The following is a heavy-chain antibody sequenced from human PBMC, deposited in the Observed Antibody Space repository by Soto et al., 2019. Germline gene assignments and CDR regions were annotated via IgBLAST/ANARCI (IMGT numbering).Heavy chain of an antibody. CDR3: ARGGAGYYFDY. CDR2: INAGNGDT. J-gene: IGHJ4*02. Sequence: QVQLVQSGAEEKKPGASVKVSCKASGYTFINYAIHWVRQAPGQRLEWMGWINAGNGDTKYSQKFQGRVTITRDTSANTAYMELSGPRSEGTAVYYCARGGAGYYFDYWGQGTLVTVSS. V-gene: IGHV1-3*05. CDR1: GYTFINYA. D-gene: IGHD2-15*01.